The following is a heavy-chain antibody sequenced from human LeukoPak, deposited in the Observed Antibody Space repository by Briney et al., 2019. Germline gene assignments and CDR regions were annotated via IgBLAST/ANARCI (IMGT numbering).Heavy chain of an antibody. CDR2: ISGSGTST. CDR3: AKDGSSSWSNFDY. J-gene: IGHJ4*02. V-gene: IGHV3-23*01. Sequence: PGGSLRLSCAASGFTVSSNYMSWVRQAPGKGLEWVSGISGSGTSTYYADSVKGRFTISRDNSKNTLYLQMNSLRAEDTAVYYCAKDGSSSWSNFDYWGQGTLVTVSS. CDR1: GFTVSSNY. D-gene: IGHD6-13*01.